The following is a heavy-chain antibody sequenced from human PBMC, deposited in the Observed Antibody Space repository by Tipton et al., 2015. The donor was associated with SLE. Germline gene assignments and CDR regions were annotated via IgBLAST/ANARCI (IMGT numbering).Heavy chain of an antibody. Sequence: TLSLTCIVSGGSISFHYWSWFRQPPGKGLESIGFIYYTGSTNYNPSLKSRVTISVDTSKNRFSLKLSSVTAADTAVYYCAKFFGQPYNWFDPWGQGTLVTVSS. CDR1: GGSISFHY. CDR2: IYYTGST. J-gene: IGHJ5*02. D-gene: IGHD3-3*01. CDR3: AKFFGQPYNWFDP. V-gene: IGHV4-59*11.